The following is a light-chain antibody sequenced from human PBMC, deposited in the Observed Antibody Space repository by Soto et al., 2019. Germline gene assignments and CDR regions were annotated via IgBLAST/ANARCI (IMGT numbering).Light chain of an antibody. Sequence: QSALTQPPSASGSPGQAVTISFTGTSSEVGGYNYVSWYQQHPRKAPKLIIYEVTKRPSGVPDRFSGSKSGNTASLPVSGLHTDDEADYYCSSYAGSDNLAFGGGTQLTVL. CDR1: SSEVGGYNY. J-gene: IGLJ2*01. V-gene: IGLV2-8*01. CDR3: SSYAGSDNLA. CDR2: EVT.